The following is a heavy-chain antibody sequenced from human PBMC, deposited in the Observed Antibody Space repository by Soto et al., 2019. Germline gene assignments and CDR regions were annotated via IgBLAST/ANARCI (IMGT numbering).Heavy chain of an antibody. V-gene: IGHV3-7*01. CDR1: GFTFSSYW. CDR2: INKDGSEK. J-gene: IGHJ3*02. D-gene: IGHD6-19*01. Sequence: EVQLVESGGGLVQPGGSLRLSCAASGFTFSSYWMGWVRLAPGKGLEWVANINKDGSEKYYVDSVKGRFTISRDNAENSLYLQMNSLSAEDTAVYYCARPLGWRDAFDIWGQGTMVTVSS. CDR3: ARPLGWRDAFDI.